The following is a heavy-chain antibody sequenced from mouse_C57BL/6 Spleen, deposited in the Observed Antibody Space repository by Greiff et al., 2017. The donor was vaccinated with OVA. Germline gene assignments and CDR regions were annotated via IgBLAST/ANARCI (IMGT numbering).Heavy chain of an antibody. Sequence: QVHVKQSGAELVKPGASVKLSCKASGYTFTSYWMQWVKQRPGQGLEWIGEIDPSDSYTNYNQKFKGKATLTVDTSSSTAYMQLSSLTSEDSAVYYCARSTTVVAPAYWGQGTLVTVSA. CDR1: GYTFTSYW. CDR3: ARSTTVVAPAY. V-gene: IGHV1-50*01. J-gene: IGHJ3*01. D-gene: IGHD1-1*01. CDR2: IDPSDSYT.